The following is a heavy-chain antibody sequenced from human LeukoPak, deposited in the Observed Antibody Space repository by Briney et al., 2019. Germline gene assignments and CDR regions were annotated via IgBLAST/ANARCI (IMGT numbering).Heavy chain of an antibody. Sequence: ASVKVSCKASGYTFTGYYMHWVRQAPGQGLEWMGLINPNSGGTNYAQKFQGRVTMTRDTSISTDYMELSRLRSDDTAVYYCGSAGDYDILTGSWYYGMDVWGQGTTVTVSS. CDR2: INPNSGGT. CDR1: GYTFTGYY. J-gene: IGHJ6*02. V-gene: IGHV1-2*02. D-gene: IGHD3-9*01. CDR3: GSAGDYDILTGSWYYGMDV.